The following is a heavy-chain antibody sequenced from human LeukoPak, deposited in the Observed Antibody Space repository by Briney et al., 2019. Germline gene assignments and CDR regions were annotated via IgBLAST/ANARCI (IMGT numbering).Heavy chain of an antibody. CDR3: ARGRYCSSTSCPFDY. D-gene: IGHD2-2*01. J-gene: IGHJ4*02. CDR2: IIPIFGTT. Sequence: IIPIFGTTNYAQKFQGRVTITADESTSTAYMELSSLRSEDTAIYYCARGRYCSSTSCPFDYWGQGTLVTVSS. V-gene: IGHV1-69*01.